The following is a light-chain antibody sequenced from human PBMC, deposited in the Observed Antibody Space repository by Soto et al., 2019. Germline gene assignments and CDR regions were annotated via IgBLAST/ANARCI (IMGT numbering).Light chain of an antibody. V-gene: IGKV1-12*01. J-gene: IGKJ4*01. CDR2: AAS. CDR1: QGVSSW. CDR3: QQYDNWPLT. Sequence: DIQMTQSPSSVPASVGDRVTITCRASQGVSSWLAWYQQKPGKAPELLIYAASSLRGGVPSRFSGSGSGTDFTLTISSLQSEDFAVYYCQQYDNWPLTFGGGTKVDIK.